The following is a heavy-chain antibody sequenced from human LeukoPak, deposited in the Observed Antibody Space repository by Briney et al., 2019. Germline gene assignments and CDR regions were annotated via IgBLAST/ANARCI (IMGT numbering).Heavy chain of an antibody. D-gene: IGHD2-2*01. CDR1: GFTFSSYA. CDR3: AKVDCSSTSCYAAVAGTVYFDY. J-gene: IGHJ4*02. CDR2: ISGSGGST. Sequence: GGSLRLSCAASGFTFSSYAMSWVRQAPGKGLEWVSAISGSGGSTYYADSVKGRFTISRDNSKNTLYLQMNSLRAEDTAVYYCAKVDCSSTSCYAAVAGTVYFDYWGQGTLVTVSS. V-gene: IGHV3-23*01.